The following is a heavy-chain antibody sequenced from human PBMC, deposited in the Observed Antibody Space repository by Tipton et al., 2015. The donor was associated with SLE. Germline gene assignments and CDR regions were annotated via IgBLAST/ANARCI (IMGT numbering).Heavy chain of an antibody. J-gene: IGHJ2*01. D-gene: IGHD6-19*01. V-gene: IGHV4-39*07. CDR3: ARVVRLWNSSGWDYWYFDL. CDR2: FYYSVNT. Sequence: TLSLTCTVSGVSISSTSYSWGWIRQPPGKGLEWIGTFYYSVNTYHNPSLKSRITISADTSKNHLSLKVISVTAADTAVYYCARVVRLWNSSGWDYWYFDLWGRGTLVTVSS. CDR1: GVSISSTSYS.